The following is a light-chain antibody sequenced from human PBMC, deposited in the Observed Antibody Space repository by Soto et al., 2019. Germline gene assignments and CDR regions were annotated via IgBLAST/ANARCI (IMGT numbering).Light chain of an antibody. V-gene: IGLV2-14*01. J-gene: IGLJ2*01. CDR2: DVS. CDR3: SSYTSSSTYVV. CDR1: SSDVGGYNY. Sequence: QSALTQPASVSGSPGQSITISCTGTSSDVGGYNYVSWYQQHPCKAPKLMIYDVSNRPSRVSNRFSGTKSGNTASLTISGLQAEDEADYYCSSYTSSSTYVVFGGGTKLTVL.